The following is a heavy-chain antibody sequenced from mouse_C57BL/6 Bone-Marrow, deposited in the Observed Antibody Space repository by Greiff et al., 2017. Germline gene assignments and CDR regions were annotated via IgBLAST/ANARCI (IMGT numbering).Heavy chain of an antibody. J-gene: IGHJ2*01. V-gene: IGHV1-54*01. D-gene: IGHD2-4*01. CDR1: GYAFTNYL. CDR3: ARRNDYDDY. Sequence: QVQLQQSGAELVRPGTSVKVSCKASGYAFTNYLIEWVKQRPGQGLEWIGVINPGSGGTNYTEKFKGKATLTADKSSSTAYMQLSSLTSEDSAVYFCARRNDYDDYWGQGTTLTVSS. CDR2: INPGSGGT.